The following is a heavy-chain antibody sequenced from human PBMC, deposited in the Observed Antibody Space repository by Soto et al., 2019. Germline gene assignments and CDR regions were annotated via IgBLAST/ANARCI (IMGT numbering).Heavy chain of an antibody. Sequence: GKGLEWVSYIIGRGITIYYADSVKGRFTISRDNAQKSLYLEMNSLRAEDTAVYYCARDPEFCQAEDCKRYSVPVSAFLLNRSSDL. D-gene: IGHD3-9*01. V-gene: IGHV3-48*03. J-gene: IGHJ2*01. CDR2: IIGRGITI. CDR3: ARDPEFCQAEDCKRYSVPVSAFLLNRSSDL.